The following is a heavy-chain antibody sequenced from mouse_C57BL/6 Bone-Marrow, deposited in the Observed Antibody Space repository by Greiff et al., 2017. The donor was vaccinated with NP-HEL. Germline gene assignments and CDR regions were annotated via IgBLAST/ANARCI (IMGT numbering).Heavy chain of an antibody. CDR2: IYPRSGNT. V-gene: IGHV1-81*01. J-gene: IGHJ4*01. D-gene: IGHD2-2*01. Sequence: QVQLQQSGAELARPGASVKLSCKASGYTFTSYGISWVKQRTGQGLEWIGEIYPRSGNTYYNEKFKGKATLTADKSSSTAYMELRSLTSEDSAVYFCARRDGYDGSSYAMDYWGQGTSVTVSS. CDR1: GYTFTSYG. CDR3: ARRDGYDGSSYAMDY.